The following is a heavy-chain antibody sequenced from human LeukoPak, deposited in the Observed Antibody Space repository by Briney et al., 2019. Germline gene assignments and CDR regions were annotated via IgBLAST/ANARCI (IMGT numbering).Heavy chain of an antibody. D-gene: IGHD3-22*01. J-gene: IGHJ3*02. CDR1: GGSISSGGYY. CDR2: IYYSGST. CDR3: ARQIRGYDSSGYYYADAFDI. V-gene: IGHV4-31*03. Sequence: PSETLSLTCTVSGGSISSGGYYWSWIRQHPGKCLAWIGYIYYSGSTYYNPSLKSRVTISVDTSKNQFSLKLSSVTAADTAVYYCARQIRGYDSSGYYYADAFDIWGQGTMVTVSS.